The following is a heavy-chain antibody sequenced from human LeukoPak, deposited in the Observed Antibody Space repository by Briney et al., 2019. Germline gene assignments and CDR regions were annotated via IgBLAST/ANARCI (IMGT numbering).Heavy chain of an antibody. CDR2: INHSGST. Sequence: PSETLSLTCAVYGGSFSGYYWSWIRRPPGNGLEWIGEINHSGSTKYNPSLKSRVTISVDTSKNQFSLTLSSVTAADTAVYYRARQRGWYDSWGQGTLVTVSS. J-gene: IGHJ5*01. D-gene: IGHD6-25*01. V-gene: IGHV4-34*01. CDR3: ARQRGWYDS. CDR1: GGSFSGYY.